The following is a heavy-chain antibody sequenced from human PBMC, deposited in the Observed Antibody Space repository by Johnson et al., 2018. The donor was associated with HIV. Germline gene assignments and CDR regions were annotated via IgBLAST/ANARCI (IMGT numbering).Heavy chain of an antibody. J-gene: IGHJ3*02. CDR1: GFTVSSNY. CDR3: ARDPRGEAMALDAFDI. Sequence: VQLVESGGGLVQPGGSLRLSCAASGFTVSSNYMSCVRQAPGKGLEWVSVIYSGGSTYYAYSVKGRFTISRDNSKNTLYLQMNSLRAEDTAVYYCARDPRGEAMALDAFDIWGQGTMVTVSS. D-gene: IGHD5-18*01. V-gene: IGHV3-66*01. CDR2: IYSGGST.